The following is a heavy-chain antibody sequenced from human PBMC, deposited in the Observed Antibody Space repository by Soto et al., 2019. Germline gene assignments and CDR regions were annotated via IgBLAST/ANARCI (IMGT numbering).Heavy chain of an antibody. CDR1: GFIFSTYG. J-gene: IGHJ4*02. D-gene: IGHD1-1*01. Sequence: QVQLVDSGGGVVQPERSLRLSCRASGFIFSTYGMHWVRQVPGKGLEWVAHISYDGSNEYYADSVKGRFTVSRDNAKNTLDLQMNGLKTEDTALYYCTKEYIVGTTWGYFESWGQGALVIVSS. CDR3: TKEYIVGTTWGYFES. V-gene: IGHV3-30*18. CDR2: ISYDGSNE.